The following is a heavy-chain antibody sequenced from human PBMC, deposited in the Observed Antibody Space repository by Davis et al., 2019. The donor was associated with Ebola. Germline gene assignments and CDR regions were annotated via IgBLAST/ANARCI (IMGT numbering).Heavy chain of an antibody. CDR3: ARDPGSSAFDY. D-gene: IGHD1-14*01. J-gene: IGHJ4*02. V-gene: IGHV3-7*03. Sequence: GESLKISCAASGFIFSGYWMSWVRQTPERGLELVANIKEDASVKKYLESVKGRCTISRDNAENLVYLQMNSLRDEDTAVYYCARDPGSSAFDYWGQGTLVTVSS. CDR2: IKEDASVK. CDR1: GFIFSGYW.